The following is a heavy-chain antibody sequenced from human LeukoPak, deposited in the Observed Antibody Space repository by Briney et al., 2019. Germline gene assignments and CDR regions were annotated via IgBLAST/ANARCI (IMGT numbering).Heavy chain of an antibody. Sequence: PGGSLRLSCAASGFTFSGYSMNWVRQAPGKGLEWVSSISSSSAYIYYAGSVKGRFTISRDNAKNSLYLQVNSLRAEDTAVYYCARGNSNYDFWSGYYTGADYWGQGTLVTVSS. D-gene: IGHD3-3*01. CDR1: GFTFSGYS. J-gene: IGHJ4*02. CDR2: ISSSSAYI. V-gene: IGHV3-21*01. CDR3: ARGNSNYDFWSGYYTGADY.